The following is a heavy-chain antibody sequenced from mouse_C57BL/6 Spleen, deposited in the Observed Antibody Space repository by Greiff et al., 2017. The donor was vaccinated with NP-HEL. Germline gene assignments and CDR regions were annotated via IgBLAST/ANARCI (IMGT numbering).Heavy chain of an antibody. J-gene: IGHJ3*01. V-gene: IGHV1-81*01. CDR3: ARNESYCGSSAWFAY. CDR1: GYTFTSYG. Sequence: QVQLKESGAELVRPGASVKLSCKASGYTFTSYGISWVKQSTGQGLEWIGEIFPRSGNTYYNEKFKGKATLTADKSSSTAYMELRSLTSEDSAVYFVARNESYCGSSAWFAYWGQGTLVTVSA. CDR2: IFPRSGNT. D-gene: IGHD1-1*01.